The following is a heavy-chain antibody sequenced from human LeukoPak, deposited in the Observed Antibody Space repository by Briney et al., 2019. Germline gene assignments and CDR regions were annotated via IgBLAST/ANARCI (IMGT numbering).Heavy chain of an antibody. CDR2: IIPILGIA. J-gene: IGHJ5*02. CDR1: GGTFSSYA. CDR3: ARVNTMGDNWFGP. Sequence: SVKVSCEASGGTFSSYAISWVRQAPGQGLEWMGRIIPILGIANYAQKFQGRVTITADKSTSTAYMELSSLRSEDTAVYYCARVNTMGDNWFGPWGQGTLVTVSS. V-gene: IGHV1-69*04. D-gene: IGHD3-10*01.